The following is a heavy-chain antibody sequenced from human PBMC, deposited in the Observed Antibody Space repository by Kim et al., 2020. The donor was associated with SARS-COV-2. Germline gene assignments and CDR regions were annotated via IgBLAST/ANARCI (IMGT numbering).Heavy chain of an antibody. CDR3: ARDGDIQGIDKYYYYYYGMDV. Sequence: ASVKVSCKASGYTFTSYGISWVRQAPGQGLEWMGWISAYNGNTNYAQKLQGRVTMTTDTSTSTAYMELRSLRSDDTAVYYCARDGDIQGIDKYYYYYYGMDVWGQGTTVTVSS. J-gene: IGHJ6*02. CDR2: ISAYNGNT. CDR1: GYTFTSYG. V-gene: IGHV1-18*01. D-gene: IGHD2-15*01.